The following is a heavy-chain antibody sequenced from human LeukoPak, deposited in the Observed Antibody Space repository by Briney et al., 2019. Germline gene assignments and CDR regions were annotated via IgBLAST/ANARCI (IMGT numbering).Heavy chain of an antibody. V-gene: IGHV4-30-2*01. CDR1: GGSISSGGYS. Sequence: PSQTLSLTCAVSGGSISSGGYSWSWIRQPPGKGLEWIGEINHSGSTNYNPSLKSRVTISVDTSKNQFSLKLSSVTAADTAVYYCAREGSGPVPWGQGTLVTVSS. CDR2: INHSGST. D-gene: IGHD2-15*01. J-gene: IGHJ5*02. CDR3: AREGSGPVP.